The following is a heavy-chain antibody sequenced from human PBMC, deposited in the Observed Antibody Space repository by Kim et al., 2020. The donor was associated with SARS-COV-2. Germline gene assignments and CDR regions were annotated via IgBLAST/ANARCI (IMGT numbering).Heavy chain of an antibody. CDR1: GYSFTSYW. J-gene: IGHJ5*02. D-gene: IGHD2-15*01. V-gene: IGHV5-10-1*01. CDR2: IDPSDSYT. Sequence: GESLKISCKGSGYSFTSYWISWVRQMPGKGLEWMGRIDPSDSYTNYSPSFQGHVTISADKSISTAYLQWSSLKASDTAMYYCARHDCSGGSCTMDWFDPWGQGTLVTVSS. CDR3: ARHDCSGGSCTMDWFDP.